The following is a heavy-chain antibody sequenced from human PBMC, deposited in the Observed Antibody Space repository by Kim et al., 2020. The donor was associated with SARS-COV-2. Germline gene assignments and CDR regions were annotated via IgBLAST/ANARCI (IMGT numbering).Heavy chain of an antibody. D-gene: IGHD6-13*01. CDR1: GGSISSGGYY. J-gene: IGHJ4*02. Sequence: SETLSLTCTVSGGSISSGGYYWSWIRQHPGKGLEWIGYIYYSGSTYYNPSLKSRVTISVDTSKNQFSLKLSSVTAADTAVYYCARVQESIAEAGPQYYFDYWGQGTLVTVSS. CDR2: IYYSGST. V-gene: IGHV4-31*03. CDR3: ARVQESIAEAGPQYYFDY.